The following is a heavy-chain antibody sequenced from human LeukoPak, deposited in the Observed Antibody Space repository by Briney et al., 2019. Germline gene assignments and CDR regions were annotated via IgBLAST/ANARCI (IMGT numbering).Heavy chain of an antibody. Sequence: GASVKVSCKASGYTFTTYFMHWVRQAPGQGLEWMGIINPRGGSTNYAQKFQGRVTMTRDTSTSTVYMELSGLRSEDTAVYYCASSPNLPGFDYWGQGTLVTVSS. CDR3: ASSPNLPGFDY. CDR2: INPRGGST. J-gene: IGHJ4*02. V-gene: IGHV1-46*01. D-gene: IGHD2-2*01. CDR1: GYTFTTYF.